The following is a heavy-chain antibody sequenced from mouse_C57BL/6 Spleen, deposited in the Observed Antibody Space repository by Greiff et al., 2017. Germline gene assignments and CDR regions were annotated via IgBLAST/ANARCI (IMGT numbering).Heavy chain of an antibody. Sequence: QVQLQQSGAELAKPGASVKLSCKASGYTFTSYWMHWVKQRPGQGLEWIGYINPSSGYTTYNQTFKDKATLTADNSSRTAYMQLRSLRYEDSAVYYGGGYAMDEWGQGGAVTV. CDR3: GGYAMDE. V-gene: IGHV1-7*01. CDR2: INPSSGYT. J-gene: IGHJ4*01. CDR1: GYTFTSYW.